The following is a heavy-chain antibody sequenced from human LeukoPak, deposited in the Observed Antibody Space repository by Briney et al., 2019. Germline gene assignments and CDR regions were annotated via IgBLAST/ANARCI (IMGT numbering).Heavy chain of an antibody. CDR2: IWYDGSNK. J-gene: IGHJ4*02. V-gene: IGHV3-33*01. CDR1: GFTFSSYG. Sequence: GGSLRLSCAASGFTFSSYGMHWVRQAPGKGLEWVAVIWYDGSNKYYADSVKGRFTISRDNSKNTLYLQMNSLRAEDTAVYYCAREEVPAASLDYWGQGTLVTASS. D-gene: IGHD2-2*01. CDR3: AREEVPAASLDY.